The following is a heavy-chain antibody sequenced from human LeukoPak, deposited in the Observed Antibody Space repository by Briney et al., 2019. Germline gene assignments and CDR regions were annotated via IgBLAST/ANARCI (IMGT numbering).Heavy chain of an antibody. CDR2: INPSGGST. V-gene: IGHV1-46*01. CDR3: GRDTRYDTSGYSFDY. J-gene: IGHJ4*02. Sequence: ASVKVSCKASGYTFTSYFIHWVRQAPGQGLEWMGIINPSGGSTTYAQRFQGRVTMTRDVSTSTVYMELSGLRSEDTAVYYCGRDTRYDTSGYSFDYWGQGTLVTVSS. CDR1: GYTFTSYF. D-gene: IGHD3-22*01.